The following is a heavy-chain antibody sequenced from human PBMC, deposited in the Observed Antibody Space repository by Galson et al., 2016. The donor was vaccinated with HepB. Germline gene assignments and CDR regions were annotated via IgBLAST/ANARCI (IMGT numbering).Heavy chain of an antibody. CDR3: VRDHSVVPTTAYNWFDP. D-gene: IGHD4-23*01. V-gene: IGHV3-74*01. CDR2: INSDGTIS. J-gene: IGHJ5*02. Sequence: SLRLSCAASGFAFSSHWMHWVRQDLGKGLVWVPRINSDGTISNYADSVKGRFTISRDNAKNTLYLQMNSLRVEDTAVYFCVRDHSVVPTTAYNWFDPWGRGTLVTVSS. CDR1: GFAFSSHW.